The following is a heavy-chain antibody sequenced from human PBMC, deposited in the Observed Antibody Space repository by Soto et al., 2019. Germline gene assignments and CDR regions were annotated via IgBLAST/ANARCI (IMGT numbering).Heavy chain of an antibody. J-gene: IGHJ4*02. CDR1: GFTFGSSG. V-gene: IGHV3-23*01. CDR2: LSGSGGST. Sequence: EVQLLESGGGLVQPGGSLRLSCAASGFTFGSSGMSWVRQAPGKGLEWSSGLSGSGGSTYYADSVKGRFTISRDTSKSTMYLQMHSPRVEDTAVYYCAKDSGYDHNDWGQGTRVTVSS. CDR3: AKDSGYDHND. D-gene: IGHD5-12*01.